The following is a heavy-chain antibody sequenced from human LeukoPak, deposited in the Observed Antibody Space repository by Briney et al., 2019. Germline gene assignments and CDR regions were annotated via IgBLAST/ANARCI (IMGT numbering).Heavy chain of an antibody. CDR2: ISAYNGNT. CDR3: ARNYYGSGSYIYYYYYYYMDV. D-gene: IGHD3-10*01. J-gene: IGHJ6*03. Sequence: ASVKVSCKASGYTFTGYGISWVRQAPGQGLEWMGWISAYNGNTNYAQKLQGRVTMTTNTSTSTAYMELRSLRSDDTAVYYCARNYYGSGSYIYYYYYYYMDVWGKGTTVTISS. CDR1: GYTFTGYG. V-gene: IGHV1-18*01.